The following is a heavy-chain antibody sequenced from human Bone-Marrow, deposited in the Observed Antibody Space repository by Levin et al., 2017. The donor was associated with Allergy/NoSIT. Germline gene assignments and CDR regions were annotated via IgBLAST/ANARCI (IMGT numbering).Heavy chain of an antibody. CDR2: IYSRGDT. CDR1: GLTVRNNY. CDR3: ARNIPVTDLGF. V-gene: IGHV3-53*01. J-gene: IGHJ4*02. D-gene: IGHD1-14*01. Sequence: PSQTLSLTCAASGLTVRNNYMSWVRQAPGKGLEWVALIYSRGDTYYADSVKGRFTISRDNSKNTLYLQMNSLRTEDTAVYHCARNIPVTDLGFWGRGTLVTVSS.